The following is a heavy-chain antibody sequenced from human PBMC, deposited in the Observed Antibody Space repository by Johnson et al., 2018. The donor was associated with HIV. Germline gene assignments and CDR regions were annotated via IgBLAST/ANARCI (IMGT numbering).Heavy chain of an antibody. V-gene: IGHV3-11*04. Sequence: QVQLVESGGGLVKPGGSLRLSCAASGFTFSDYYISWIRQAPGQGLARVSYISSRGSTIYYADSVTGRFTTPRDNSKNTLYLQMNSLRAEDTAVYYCAKDQWSSSWTNDAFDIWGQGTMVTVSS. CDR1: GFTFSDYY. J-gene: IGHJ3*02. CDR2: ISSRGSTI. CDR3: AKDQWSSSWTNDAFDI. D-gene: IGHD6-13*01.